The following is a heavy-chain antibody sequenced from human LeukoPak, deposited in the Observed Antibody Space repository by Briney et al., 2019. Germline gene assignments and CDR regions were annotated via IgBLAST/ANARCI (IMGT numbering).Heavy chain of an antibody. J-gene: IGHJ4*02. CDR1: GGSISSGSHY. V-gene: IGHV4-39*02. CDR2: MHYSGST. D-gene: IGHD2-2*01. Sequence: SETLSLTCSVSGGSISSGSHYWGWIRQPPGTGLEWIQSMHYSGSTDYNPSLKSRVTISIDTSKNHFSLKLRFVTAADTAVYYCARLGYCSSTSCYVDQWGQGTLVTVSS. CDR3: ARLGYCSSTSCYVDQ.